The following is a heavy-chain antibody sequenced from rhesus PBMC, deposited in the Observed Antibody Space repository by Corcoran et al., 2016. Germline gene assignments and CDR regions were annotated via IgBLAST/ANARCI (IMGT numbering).Heavy chain of an antibody. CDR2: IYGSSTIT. D-gene: IGHD5-24*01. CDR1: GGSISDNYR. V-gene: IGHV4S10*01. J-gene: IGHJ4*01. Sequence: QVQLQESGPGVVKPSETLSLTCAVSGGSISDNYRWSGICQPPGRGLEWIGYIYGSSTITNYNPSLTSRVTISTDTSKNQFSLNLSSVPAADTAVYYCARGAYSGHWGQGVLVTVSS. CDR3: ARGAYSGH.